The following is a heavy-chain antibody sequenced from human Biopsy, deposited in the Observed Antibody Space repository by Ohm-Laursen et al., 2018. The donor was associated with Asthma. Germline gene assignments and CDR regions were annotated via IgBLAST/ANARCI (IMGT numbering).Heavy chain of an antibody. V-gene: IGHV3-30-3*01. D-gene: IGHD6-13*01. CDR2: ITFDGSTQ. Sequence: SLRLSCAASKFIFRNYAMHWARQAPGKGLEWVAVITFDGSTQHYGDSVKGRFTISRDNSKNMLFLQMNSLRAEDTAVYYCLRDTLGYYFDIWGQGTQVTVSS. CDR3: LRDTLGYYFDI. CDR1: KFIFRNYA. J-gene: IGHJ4*02.